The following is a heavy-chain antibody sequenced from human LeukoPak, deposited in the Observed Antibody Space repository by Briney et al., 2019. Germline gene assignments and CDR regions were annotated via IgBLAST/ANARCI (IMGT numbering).Heavy chain of an antibody. CDR2: ISAYNGNT. D-gene: IGHD6-19*01. CDR3: ARGGSSGWQENYYYYGMDV. Sequence: GASVKVSRKASGYTFTSYGISWVRQAPGQGLEWMGWISAYNGNTNYAQKLQGRVTMTRDTSTSTVYTELSSLRSEDTAVYYCARGGSSGWQENYYYYGMDVWGQGTTVTVSS. J-gene: IGHJ6*02. V-gene: IGHV1-18*04. CDR1: GYTFTSYG.